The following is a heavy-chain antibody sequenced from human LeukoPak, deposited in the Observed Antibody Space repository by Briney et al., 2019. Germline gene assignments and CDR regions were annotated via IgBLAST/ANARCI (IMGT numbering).Heavy chain of an antibody. CDR2: INPNSGGT. D-gene: IGHD1-7*01. J-gene: IGHJ4*02. CDR3: ARYEYNWNYGAHTDY. CDR1: GYTFTGYY. V-gene: IGHV1-2*02. Sequence: ASVKVSCKASGYTFTGYYMHWVRQAPGQGLEWMGWINPNSGGTNYAQKFQGRVTMTRDTSISTAYMELSRLRSDDTAVYYCARYEYNWNYGAHTDYWGQGTLVTVSS.